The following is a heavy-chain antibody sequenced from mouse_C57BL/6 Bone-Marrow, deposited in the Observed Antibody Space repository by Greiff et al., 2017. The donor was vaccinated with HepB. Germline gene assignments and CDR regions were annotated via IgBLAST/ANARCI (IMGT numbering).Heavy chain of an antibody. D-gene: IGHD1-1*01. J-gene: IGHJ2*01. CDR3: ARKDYYGSSPHFDY. CDR2: IDPSDSYT. CDR1: GYTFTSYW. Sequence: QVQLKESGAELVMPGASVKLSCKASGYTFTSYWMHWVKQRPGQGLEWIGEIDPSDSYTNYNQKFKGKSTLTVDKSSSTAYMQLSSLTSEDSAVYYCARKDYYGSSPHFDYWGQGTTLTVSS. V-gene: IGHV1-69*01.